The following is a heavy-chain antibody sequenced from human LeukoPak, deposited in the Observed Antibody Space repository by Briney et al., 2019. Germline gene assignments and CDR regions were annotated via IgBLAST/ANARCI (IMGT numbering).Heavy chain of an antibody. J-gene: IGHJ6*03. Sequence: SETLSLTCTVSGGSISSSSYYWSWIRQPAGKGLEWIGRIYTSGRTNYNPSLKRRVTMSVDTSKTQFSLKLSSVTAADTAVYYCAREIGYCSSTSCYHYYYYMDVWGKGTTVTVSS. CDR3: AREIGYCSSTSCYHYYYYMDV. D-gene: IGHD2-2*01. CDR2: IYTSGRT. V-gene: IGHV4-61*02. CDR1: GGSISSSSYY.